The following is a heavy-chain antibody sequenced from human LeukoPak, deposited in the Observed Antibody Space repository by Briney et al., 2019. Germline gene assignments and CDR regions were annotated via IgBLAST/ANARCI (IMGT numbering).Heavy chain of an antibody. Sequence: SETLSLTCNVSGGSITSYYWNWIRQPPGKGLEWIGHIYYTGSTNSNPSLKSRLTISLDTSKKQFSLKLISLTAADTAIYYCASSYFYDGNRYFDYWGQGALVTVSS. J-gene: IGHJ4*02. CDR2: IYYTGST. D-gene: IGHD3-22*01. CDR1: GGSITSYY. CDR3: ASSYFYDGNRYFDY. V-gene: IGHV4-59*08.